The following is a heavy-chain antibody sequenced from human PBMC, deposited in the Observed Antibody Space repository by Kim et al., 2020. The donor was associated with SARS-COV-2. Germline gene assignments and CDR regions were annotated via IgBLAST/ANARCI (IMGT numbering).Heavy chain of an antibody. J-gene: IGHJ4*02. CDR2: ISYDGSNK. Sequence: GGSLRLSCAASGFTFSSYAMHWVRQAPGKGLEWVAVISYDGSNKYYADSVKGRFTISRDNSKNTLYLQMNSLRAEDTAVYYCARGDGGYYSGFDYWGQGT. V-gene: IGHV3-30-3*01. CDR3: ARGDGGYYSGFDY. CDR1: GFTFSSYA. D-gene: IGHD3-22*01.